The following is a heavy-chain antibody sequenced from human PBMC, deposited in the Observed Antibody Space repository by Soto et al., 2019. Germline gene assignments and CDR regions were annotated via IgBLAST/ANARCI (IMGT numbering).Heavy chain of an antibody. CDR2: MNPNSGNT. J-gene: IGHJ6*02. V-gene: IGHV1-8*01. D-gene: IGHD3-3*01. Sequence: ASVKVSCKASGYTFTSYDINWVRQATGQGLEWMGWMNPNSGNTSYAQKFQGRVTMTRNTSMSTAYMELSSLRSEDTAVYYCARDPYDFWSGYYTGPVHYRMDVWGQGTTVTVSS. CDR1: GYTFTSYD. CDR3: ARDPYDFWSGYYTGPVHYRMDV.